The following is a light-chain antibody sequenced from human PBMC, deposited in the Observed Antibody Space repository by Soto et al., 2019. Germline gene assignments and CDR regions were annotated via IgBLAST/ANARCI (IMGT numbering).Light chain of an antibody. CDR1: QSVSSSF. V-gene: IGKV3-20*01. CDR3: QQYGSSPPWT. Sequence: EIVLTQSPGTLSLSPGERATLSCRASQSVSSSFLAWYQQKPGQAPRLLIYGASIRDTGIPDRFSGSGSGTDFTLTISRLEPEDFAVYYCQQYGSSPPWTFGQWTKVEIK. J-gene: IGKJ1*01. CDR2: GAS.